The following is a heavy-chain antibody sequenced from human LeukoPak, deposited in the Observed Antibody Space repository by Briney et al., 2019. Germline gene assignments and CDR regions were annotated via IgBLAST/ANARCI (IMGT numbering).Heavy chain of an antibody. CDR1: GGSISSSNW. V-gene: IGHV4-4*02. D-gene: IGHD5-18*01. CDR3: ATKVVGGYSSRHPGAFDI. Sequence: SETLSLTCAVSGGSISSSNWWSWVRQPPGKGLAWIGEIYHSGSTNYNPSLKSRVTISVDKSKNQFSLKLSSVTAADTAVYYCATKVVGGYSSRHPGAFDIWGQGTMVTVSS. CDR2: IYHSGST. J-gene: IGHJ3*02.